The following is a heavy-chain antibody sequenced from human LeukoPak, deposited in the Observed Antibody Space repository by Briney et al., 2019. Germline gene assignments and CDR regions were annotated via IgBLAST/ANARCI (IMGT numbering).Heavy chain of an antibody. CDR2: IYYSGST. D-gene: IGHD3-22*01. CDR1: GGSISSYY. CDR3: ARVPWYDSSGNYPYYFDY. V-gene: IGHV4-59*01. Sequence: SETLSLTCTVSGGSISSYYWSWIRQPPGKGLEWIGYIYYSGSTNYNPSLKSRVTISVDTSKNQFSLKLSSVTAADTAVYYCARVPWYDSSGNYPYYFDYWGQGTLVTVSS. J-gene: IGHJ4*02.